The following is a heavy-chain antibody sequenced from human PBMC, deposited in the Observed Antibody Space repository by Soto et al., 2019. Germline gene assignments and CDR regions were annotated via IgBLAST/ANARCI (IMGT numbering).Heavy chain of an antibody. J-gene: IGHJ6*02. Sequence: QAQLVQSGAEVKKPGASVNVSCKASGYDYVTYAITWVRQRPGQGLEWMGWISTLNGNTNYAQNFQGRDTMTTDTSTRIVHLDLRSLRSTDTAVYYCAIRVQVWLPDYYGMDVWGQGTTVTVSS. CDR1: GYDYVTYA. D-gene: IGHD5-18*01. CDR3: AIRVQVWLPDYYGMDV. CDR2: ISTLNGNT. V-gene: IGHV1-18*01.